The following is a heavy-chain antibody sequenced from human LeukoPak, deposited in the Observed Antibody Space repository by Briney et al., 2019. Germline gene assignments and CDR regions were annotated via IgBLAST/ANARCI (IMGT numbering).Heavy chain of an antibody. CDR3: ASGTHFGELLSPGDYYYYGMDV. D-gene: IGHD3-10*01. CDR1: GGSISSYY. Sequence: SETLSLTCTVSGGSISSYYWSWIRQPAGKGLEWIGRIYTSGSTNYNPSLKSRVTMSVDTSKNQFSLKLSSVTAADTAVYYCASGTHFGELLSPGDYYYYGMDVWGQGTTVTVSS. CDR2: IYTSGST. V-gene: IGHV4-4*07. J-gene: IGHJ6*02.